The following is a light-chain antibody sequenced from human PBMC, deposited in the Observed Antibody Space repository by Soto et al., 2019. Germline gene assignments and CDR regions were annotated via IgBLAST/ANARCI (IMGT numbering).Light chain of an antibody. CDR1: SSYVGVYYY. J-gene: IGLJ3*02. V-gene: IGLV2-14*03. CDR2: DVT. Sequence: QSALTQPASVSGSPGQSITISCTGTSSYVGVYYYVSWLQQHPGKAPKLMIYDVTKRPSGVSNRFSGSMSGNTASLTISGLQAEDEADYYCGSYTSSRTLEMVFGGGTKLTVL. CDR3: GSYTSSRTLEMV.